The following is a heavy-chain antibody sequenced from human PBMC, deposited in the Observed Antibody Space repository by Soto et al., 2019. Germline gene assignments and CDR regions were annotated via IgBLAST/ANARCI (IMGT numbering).Heavy chain of an antibody. Sequence: QAQLVQSGAEVKKPGASVKVSCKASGYTFTSYDINWVRQAPGQGLEWLGWMDPNGGSTGSAQNFQGRVTKTTNNPINTDHMELSSLRSEETAVSYCARYGKFDFWRKGLDVWGQGTKVTVSS. CDR2: MDPNGGST. J-gene: IGHJ6*02. CDR3: ARYGKFDFWRKGLDV. V-gene: IGHV1-8*01. D-gene: IGHD3-3*01. CDR1: GYTFTSYD.